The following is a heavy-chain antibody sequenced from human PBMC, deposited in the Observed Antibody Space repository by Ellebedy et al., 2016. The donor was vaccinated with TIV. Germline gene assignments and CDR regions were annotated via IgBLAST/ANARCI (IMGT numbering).Heavy chain of an antibody. D-gene: IGHD4/OR15-4a*01. J-gene: IGHJ4*02. V-gene: IGHV3-74*01. CDR2: INSDGSST. CDR1: GFTFSSYW. CDR3: SISEYGDTGMAY. Sequence: PGGSLRLSCAASGFTFSSYWMHWVRQAPGKGLVWVSRINSDGSSTSYADSVKGRFTISRDNAKNTLYLQMNSLRAEDTAVYYCSISEYGDTGMAYWGQGTLVTVSS.